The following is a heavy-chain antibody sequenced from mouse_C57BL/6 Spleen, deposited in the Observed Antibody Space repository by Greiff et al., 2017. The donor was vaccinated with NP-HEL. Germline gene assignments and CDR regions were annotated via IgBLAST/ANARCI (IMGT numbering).Heavy chain of an antibody. CDR2: ISDGGSYT. CDR3: ARVKDYYGSSEYFDV. CDR1: GFTFSSYA. Sequence: EVMLVESGGGLVKPGGSLKLSCAASGFTFSSYAMSWVRQTPEKRLEWVATISDGGSYTYYPDNVKGRFTISRDNAKHNLYLQMSHLKSEDTAMYYCARVKDYYGSSEYFDVWGTGTTVTVSS. J-gene: IGHJ1*03. D-gene: IGHD1-1*01. V-gene: IGHV5-4*03.